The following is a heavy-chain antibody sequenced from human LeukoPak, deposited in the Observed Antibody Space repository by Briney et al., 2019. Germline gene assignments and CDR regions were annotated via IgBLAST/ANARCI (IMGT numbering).Heavy chain of an antibody. Sequence: SVKVSCKASGGTFSSYAISWVRQAPGQGLEWMGRIIPILGIANYAQKFQGRVTITADKSTSTAYMELSSLRSEDTAVYYCARERMGGIAAAGTEGYYFDYWGQGTLVTVSS. CDR1: GGTFSSYA. J-gene: IGHJ4*02. CDR3: ARERMGGIAAAGTEGYYFDY. V-gene: IGHV1-69*04. D-gene: IGHD6-13*01. CDR2: IIPILGIA.